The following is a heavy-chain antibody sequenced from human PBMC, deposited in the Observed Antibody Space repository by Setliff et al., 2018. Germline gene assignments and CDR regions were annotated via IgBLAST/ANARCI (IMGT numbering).Heavy chain of an antibody. D-gene: IGHD1-7*01. CDR1: GGTFA. J-gene: IGHJ6*03. V-gene: IGHV1-69*10. CDR2: TIPTLPLP. CDR3: ARNAITGTTRKYYYYMDV. Sequence: ASVKVSCKASGGTFAITWVRQAPGQGLEWMGGTIPTLPLPNYAVKFQGRITITADKSTSTAYMELSSLRSDDAAVYYCARNAITGTTRKYYYYMDVWGQGTTVTVSS.